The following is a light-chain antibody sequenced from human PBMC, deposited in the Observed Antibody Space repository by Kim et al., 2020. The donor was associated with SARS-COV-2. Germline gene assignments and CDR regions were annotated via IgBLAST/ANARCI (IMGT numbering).Light chain of an antibody. J-gene: IGKJ4*01. V-gene: IGKV1-12*01. CDR1: QGIVNL. Sequence: DIQMTQSPSMSASVGDRVTITCRASQGIVNLLAWYQQKPGKAPKLLISTASRLQSGVPSRFIGSGSGTEFTLTITSLQPEDFATYYCQQAHSFPLTFGGGTKVDIK. CDR2: TAS. CDR3: QQAHSFPLT.